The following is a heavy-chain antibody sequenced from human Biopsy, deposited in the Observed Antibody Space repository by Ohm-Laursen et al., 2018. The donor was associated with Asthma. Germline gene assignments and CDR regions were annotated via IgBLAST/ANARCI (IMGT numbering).Heavy chain of an antibody. J-gene: IGHJ6*02. Sequence: GILSLTCGLSSGSGGYMRSGNYYWGWIRQPPGKGLEWIGSIYYSGTTYYNPSLESRVTVSADTSKNHFSLKLTSVTAADTAVYYCVRGSSSWHHGPFHYYYGLDVWGQRTTATVSS. D-gene: IGHD6-13*01. CDR2: IYYSGTT. CDR3: VRGSSSWHHGPFHYYYGLDV. CDR1: GGYMRSGNYY. V-gene: IGHV4-39*01.